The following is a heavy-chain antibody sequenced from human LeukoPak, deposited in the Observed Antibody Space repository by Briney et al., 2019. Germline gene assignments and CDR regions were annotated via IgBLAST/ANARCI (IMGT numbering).Heavy chain of an antibody. J-gene: IGHJ3*01. D-gene: IGHD3-22*01. CDR1: GGTFSSYA. Sequence: SVKVSCKASGGTFSSYAISWVRQAPGQGLEWMGRIIPIFGTANYAKKFQRRVTITTDESTSTAYMELSSLRSEDTAVYYCARGTPDSSGQGVWGQGTMVTVSS. CDR3: ARGTPDSSGQGV. CDR2: IIPIFGTA. V-gene: IGHV1-69*05.